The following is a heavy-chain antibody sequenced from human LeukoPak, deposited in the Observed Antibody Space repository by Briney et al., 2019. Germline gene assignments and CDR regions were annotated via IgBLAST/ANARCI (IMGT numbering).Heavy chain of an antibody. J-gene: IGHJ4*02. CDR2: IKQDGSET. D-gene: IGHD2-21*01. CDR1: GFIFSGFW. CDR3: ARGPSYCGTNCYYYFDY. Sequence: SGGSLRLSCAASGFIFSGFWMNWVRQAPGKGLEWVANIKQDGSETYYVGAVKGRFTISRDNAKNSLYLQMNSLRAEDTAVYYCARGPSYCGTNCYYYFDYWGQGTLVTVSS. V-gene: IGHV3-7*01.